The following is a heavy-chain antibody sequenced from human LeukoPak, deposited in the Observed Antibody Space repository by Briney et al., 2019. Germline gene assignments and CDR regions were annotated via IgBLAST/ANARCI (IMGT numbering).Heavy chain of an antibody. V-gene: IGHV4-59*01. Sequence: PSETLSLTCTVSGGSISSYYWSWIRQPPGKGLEWIGYIYYSGSTNYNPSLKSRVTISVDTSKNQFSLKLSSETAADTAVYYCARVSPKGMATTMFDYWGQGTLVTVSS. J-gene: IGHJ4*02. CDR1: GGSISSYY. CDR3: ARVSPKGMATTMFDY. D-gene: IGHD5-24*01. CDR2: IYYSGST.